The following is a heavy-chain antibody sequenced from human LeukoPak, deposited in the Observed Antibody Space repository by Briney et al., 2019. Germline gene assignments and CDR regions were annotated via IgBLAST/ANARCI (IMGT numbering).Heavy chain of an antibody. J-gene: IGHJ4*02. CDR1: GYTFTGYY. V-gene: IGHV1-2*06. Sequence: ASVEVSCKASGYTFTGYYMHWVRQAPGQGLEWMGRINPNSGGTNYTQKFQGRVTMTRDTSISTAYMELSRLRSDDTAVYYCARALEIKLGGYLYYFDYWGQGTLVTVSS. D-gene: IGHD5-12*01. CDR3: ARALEIKLGGYLYYFDY. CDR2: INPNSGGT.